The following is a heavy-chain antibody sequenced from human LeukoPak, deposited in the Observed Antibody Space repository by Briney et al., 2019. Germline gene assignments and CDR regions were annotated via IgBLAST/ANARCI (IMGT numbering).Heavy chain of an antibody. V-gene: IGHV3-30*02. CDR1: GFTFSGYD. CDR2: IRYDESHK. CDR3: VKTGSGSFGDY. Sequence: GGSLRLSCAASGFTFSGYDMYWVRQAPGKGLEWVAFIRYDESHKYYVDSVKGRFTISRDNSMNTMYLQMNSLRPDGTAVYYCVKTGSGSFGDYWGQGTLVTISS. J-gene: IGHJ4*02. D-gene: IGHD2-15*01.